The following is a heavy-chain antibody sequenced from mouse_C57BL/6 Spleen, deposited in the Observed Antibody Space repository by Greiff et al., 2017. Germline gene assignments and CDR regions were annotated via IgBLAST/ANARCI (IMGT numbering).Heavy chain of an antibody. CDR3: ARFYDYDEDYYAMDY. Sequence: QVQLQQSDAELVKPGASVKISCKASGYTFTDYTIHWMKQRPEQGLEWIGYIYPRDGSTKYNEKFKGKATLTADKSSSTAYMQLNSLTSEDSAVYFCARFYDYDEDYYAMDYWGQGTSVTVSS. V-gene: IGHV1-78*01. J-gene: IGHJ4*01. CDR2: IYPRDGST. D-gene: IGHD2-4*01. CDR1: GYTFTDYT.